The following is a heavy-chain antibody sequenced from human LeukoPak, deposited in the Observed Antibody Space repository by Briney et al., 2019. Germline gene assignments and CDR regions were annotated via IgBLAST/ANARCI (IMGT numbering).Heavy chain of an antibody. D-gene: IGHD3-3*01. CDR1: GDSVSSNSAA. CDR3: ARLQFLSGGYYAFDS. CDR2: TYYKSKWYN. J-gene: IGHJ4*02. Sequence: SQTLSPTCAISGDSVSSNSAAWNWIRQSPSRGLEWLRRTYYKSKWYNDYAVSVKSRITINPDTSENQFSLRLSSVTAADTAVYYCARLQFLSGGYYAFDSWGQGSQVSVSS. V-gene: IGHV6-1*01.